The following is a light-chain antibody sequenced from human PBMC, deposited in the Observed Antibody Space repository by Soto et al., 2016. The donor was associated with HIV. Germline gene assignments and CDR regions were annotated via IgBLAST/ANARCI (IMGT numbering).Light chain of an antibody. J-gene: IGKJ2*01. Sequence: DIQMTQSPSTLSASVGDRVTITCRASQSIGNWLAWYQQKPGKAPKLLIYKASSLESGVPSRFSGSGSGTEFTLTISSLQPDDFATYYCQQYNSYTFGQGTKLEIK. CDR2: KAS. CDR3: QQYNSYT. CDR1: QSIGNW. V-gene: IGKV1-5*03.